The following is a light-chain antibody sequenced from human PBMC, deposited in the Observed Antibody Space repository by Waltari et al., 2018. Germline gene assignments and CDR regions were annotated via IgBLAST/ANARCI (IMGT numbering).Light chain of an antibody. Sequence: QSVMTQPHSASGAPGQRVTIACSARSYPVGGHPVSGYQQLPGTAPKLLIRNNNRRPSGVPKRLSGSKSVTSASLAISGLQSEDETYYYCASWDDTLNGPVFGGGTKLTVL. CDR1: SYPVGGHP. J-gene: IGLJ3*02. CDR3: ASWDDTLNGPV. CDR2: NNN. V-gene: IGLV1-44*01.